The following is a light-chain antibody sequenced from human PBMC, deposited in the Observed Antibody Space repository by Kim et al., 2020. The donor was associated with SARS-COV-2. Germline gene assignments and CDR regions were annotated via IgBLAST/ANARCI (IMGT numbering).Light chain of an antibody. J-gene: IGKJ4*01. V-gene: IGKV1-9*01. Sequence: IQLTQSPSSLSASVGERVSITCRASQGIGTYLAWYQQRPGKVPKLLIYAASTLQGGVPSRFSGSGSGTDFTLTINSLQPEDFATYYCQQLNSYPQITFGGGTKVDIK. CDR1: QGIGTY. CDR2: AAS. CDR3: QQLNSYPQIT.